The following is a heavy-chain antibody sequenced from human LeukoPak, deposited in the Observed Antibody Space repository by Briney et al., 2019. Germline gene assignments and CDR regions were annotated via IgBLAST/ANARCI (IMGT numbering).Heavy chain of an antibody. Sequence: GASVKVSCKASGYTFTSYDINWVRQATGQGLKWMGWMNPNSGNTGYAQKFQGRVTITRNTSISTAYMELSSLRSEDTAVYYCARGLGVNGGKPPIWGQGTMVTVSS. V-gene: IGHV1-8*03. D-gene: IGHD4-23*01. CDR1: GYTFTSYD. CDR3: ARGLGVNGGKPPI. CDR2: MNPNSGNT. J-gene: IGHJ3*02.